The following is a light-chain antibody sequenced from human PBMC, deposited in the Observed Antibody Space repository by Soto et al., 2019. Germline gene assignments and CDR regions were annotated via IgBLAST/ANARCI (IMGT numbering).Light chain of an antibody. CDR1: QTISSW. J-gene: IGKJ1*01. CDR2: KAS. Sequence: EIEMTQSPATLSVSPGERATLSCRASQTISSWLAWYQQKPGKAPKLLIYKASTLKSGVPARFSGSGSGTEFTLVISSLQPDDFATYYCQQYNSYWTFGQGTKVDIK. CDR3: QQYNSYWT. V-gene: IGKV1-5*03.